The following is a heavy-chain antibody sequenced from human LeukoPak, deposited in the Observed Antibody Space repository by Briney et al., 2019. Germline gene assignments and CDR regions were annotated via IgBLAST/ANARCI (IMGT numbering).Heavy chain of an antibody. CDR1: GYTFTSYD. CDR3: ARGKLEFRPIRYYYYYMDV. CDR2: MNPDSGNT. D-gene: IGHD1-1*01. Sequence: ASVKVSCKASGYTFTSYDINWVRQATGQGLEWMGWMNPDSGNTGYAQKFQGRVTITRNTSIKTVYMELSSLRSEDTAVYYCARGKLEFRPIRYYYYYMDVWGKGTTVTVSS. J-gene: IGHJ6*03. V-gene: IGHV1-8*03.